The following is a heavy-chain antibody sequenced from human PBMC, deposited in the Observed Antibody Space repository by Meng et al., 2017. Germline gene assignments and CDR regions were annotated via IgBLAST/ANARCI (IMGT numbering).Heavy chain of an antibody. CDR3: ASKSSGVRGYEKPYYYYYSMDV. V-gene: IGHV1-69*05. D-gene: IGHD5-12*01. CDR2: IIPIFGTA. J-gene: IGHJ6*02. CDR1: GGTFSSYA. Sequence: SVKVSCKASGGTFSSYAISWVRQAPGQGLEWMGGIIPIFGTANYAQKFQGRVTITTDESTSTAYMELSSLRSEDTAVYYCASKSSGVRGYEKPYYYYYSMDVWGQGTTVTVSS.